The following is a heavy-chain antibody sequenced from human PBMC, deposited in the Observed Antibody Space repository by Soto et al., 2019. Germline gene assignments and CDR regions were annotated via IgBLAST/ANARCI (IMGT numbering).Heavy chain of an antibody. V-gene: IGHV4-39*01. J-gene: IGHJ4*02. CDR3: ARLFPRVVPAAIYFDY. D-gene: IGHD2-2*01. CDR1: GGSISSSSYY. Sequence: QLQLQESGPGLVKPSETLSLTCTVSGGSISSSSYYWGWIRQPPGKGLEWIGSIYYSGSTYYNPSLKIRSTISVDTSKNQFSLKLSSVTAADTAVYYCARLFPRVVPAAIYFDYWGQGTLVTVSS. CDR2: IYYSGST.